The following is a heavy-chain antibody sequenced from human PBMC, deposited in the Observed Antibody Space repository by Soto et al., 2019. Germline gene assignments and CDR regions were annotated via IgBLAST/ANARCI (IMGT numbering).Heavy chain of an antibody. CDR3: ARGAEMGTVTKGYYYYMDV. J-gene: IGHJ6*03. CDR2: IIPILGIA. Sequence: QVQLVQSGAEVKKPGSSVKVSCKASGDTFSRHTISWVRQAPGQGLEWMGRIIPILGIANYAQKLQGRVTITADKSTSTAYMDLSSLRSEDTAVYYCARGAEMGTVTKGYYYYMDVWGKWTTVTVSS. D-gene: IGHD4-17*01. CDR1: GDTFSRHT. V-gene: IGHV1-69*02.